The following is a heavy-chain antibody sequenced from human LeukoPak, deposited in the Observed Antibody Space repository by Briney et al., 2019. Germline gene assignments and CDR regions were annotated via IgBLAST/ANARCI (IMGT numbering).Heavy chain of an antibody. CDR1: GDSVTSNSAA. D-gene: IGHD2-15*01. CDR2: TYYRSKWYN. Sequence: SLTLSLTCAISGDSVTSNSAAWNWVRQCPSRGLEWLGRTYYRSKWYNDYAVSVKSRITINPDTSKNQFSLQLNSVTPEDTAVYYCARGLGVVVPAARSWFDPWGQRTLITVSS. V-gene: IGHV6-1*01. CDR3: ARGLGVVVPAARSWFDP. J-gene: IGHJ5*02.